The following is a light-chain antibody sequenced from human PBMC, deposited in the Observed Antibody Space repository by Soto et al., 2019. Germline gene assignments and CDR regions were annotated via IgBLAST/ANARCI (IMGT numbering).Light chain of an antibody. V-gene: IGKV3-20*01. J-gene: IGKJ5*01. CDR2: GAS. CDR3: QQYGSSLSIT. CDR1: QSVSSSY. Sequence: EIVLTQSPGTLSLSPGERATLSCRASQSVSSSYLAWYQQKLGQAPRLLIYGASSRATGTPDRFSGSGSGTDFTLTISRLEPEDFAVYYCQQYGSSLSITFGQGTRLEIK.